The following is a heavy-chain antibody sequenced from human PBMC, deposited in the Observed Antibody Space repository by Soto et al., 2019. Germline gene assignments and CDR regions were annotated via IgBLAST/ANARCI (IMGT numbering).Heavy chain of an antibody. J-gene: IGHJ4*02. V-gene: IGHV3-33*01. CDR2: IGFDGNND. CDR1: GFSLCSYG. CDR3: AREIGYSSTWPSY. Sequence: SGGSLRLSCAASGFSLCSYGMHWVRQAPGKGLEWVAVIGFDGNNDYYANSVKGRFTISRDNSGNTLYLEMKSLRVEDTAVYYCAREIGYSSTWPSYWGPGTLVTVSS. D-gene: IGHD6-13*01.